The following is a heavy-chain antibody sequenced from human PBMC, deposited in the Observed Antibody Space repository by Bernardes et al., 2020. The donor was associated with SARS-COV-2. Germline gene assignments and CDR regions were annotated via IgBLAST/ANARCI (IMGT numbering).Heavy chain of an antibody. CDR1: GYTFTDFY. D-gene: IGHD6-19*01. V-gene: IGHV1-2*02. Sequence: ASVKVSCKTSGYTFTDFYIHWLRQAPGQRLEWMGWINPKSGGTNYGQKFQGRVTMTRDTSSSTVYLELNWLRVDDTAIYYCASRHSSFAFFGLDVWGQGTTVTVSS. CDR2: INPKSGGT. J-gene: IGHJ6*02. CDR3: ASRHSSFAFFGLDV.